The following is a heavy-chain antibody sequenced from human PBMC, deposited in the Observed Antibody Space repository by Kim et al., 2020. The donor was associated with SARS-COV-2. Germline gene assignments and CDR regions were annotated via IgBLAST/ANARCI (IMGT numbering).Heavy chain of an antibody. J-gene: IGHJ6*02. CDR1: GFTFSSYS. CDR2: ISSSSSYI. V-gene: IGHV3-21*01. D-gene: IGHD2-2*02. Sequence: GGSLRLSCAASGFTFSSYSMNWVRQAPGKGLEWVSSISSSSSYIYYADSVKGRFTISRDNAKNSLYLQMNSLRAEDTAVYYCASPGPYCSSTSCYSYYYYGMGVWGQGTTVTVSS. CDR3: ASPGPYCSSTSCYSYYYYGMGV.